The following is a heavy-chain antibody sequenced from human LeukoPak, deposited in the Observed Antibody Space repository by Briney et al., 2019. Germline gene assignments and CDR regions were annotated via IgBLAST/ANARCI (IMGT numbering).Heavy chain of an antibody. V-gene: IGHV4-59*01. Sequence: SETLSPTCTVSGGSISSYYWSWIRQPPGQGLEWIGYIYYSGSTNYNPSLKSRVTISVDTSRNQFSLKLSSVTAADTAVYYCARDLRSGSYYRYYYYMDVWGKGTTVTVSS. CDR2: IYYSGST. CDR3: ARDLRSGSYYRYYYYMDV. D-gene: IGHD1-26*01. J-gene: IGHJ6*03. CDR1: GGSISSYY.